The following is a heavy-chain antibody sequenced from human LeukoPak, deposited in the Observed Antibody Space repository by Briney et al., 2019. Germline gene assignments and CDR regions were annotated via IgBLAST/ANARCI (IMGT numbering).Heavy chain of an antibody. V-gene: IGHV4-59*01. D-gene: IGHD2-2*01. J-gene: IGHJ6*03. CDR3: ARAGVGYCSSTSCHAYYYYMDV. Sequence: SETLSLTCTVSGGSISSYYWSWIRQPPGKGLEWIGYIYYSGSTNYNPSLKSRVTISVDTSKNQFSLKLSSVTAADTAVYYCARAGVGYCSSTSCHAYYYYMDVWGKGTTVTVSS. CDR2: IYYSGST. CDR1: GGSISSYY.